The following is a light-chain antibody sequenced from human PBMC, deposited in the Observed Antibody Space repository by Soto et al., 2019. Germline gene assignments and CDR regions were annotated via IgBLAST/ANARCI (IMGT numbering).Light chain of an antibody. V-gene: IGLV2-23*02. CDR3: CSYAGSGTLV. J-gene: IGLJ3*02. Sequence: QSALTQPASASGSPGQSITISCTGTSSDIGSYNRVSWYQQPPGTAPKLIIYEVSKRPSGVSNRFSGSKSGNTASVTIFGLQAEDEADYYCCSYAGSGTLVFGGGTKLTVL. CDR1: SSDIGSYNR. CDR2: EVS.